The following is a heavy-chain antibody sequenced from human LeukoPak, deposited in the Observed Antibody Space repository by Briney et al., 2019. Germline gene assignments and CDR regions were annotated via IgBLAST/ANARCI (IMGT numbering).Heavy chain of an antibody. J-gene: IGHJ4*02. D-gene: IGHD3-22*01. CDR2: INHCSGGT. V-gene: IGHV1-2*02. Sequence: AAVKVSCKASGYTFTGYYLHWVRQAPGQGLEWMGWINHCSGGTNYAQKFQGRVTMTRDTSISTAYMEVTRLRSDDTAVYYCASGFSSSYSYDSSGSYFDYWGQGTLVTVSS. CDR3: ASGFSSSYSYDSSGSYFDY. CDR1: GYTFTGYY.